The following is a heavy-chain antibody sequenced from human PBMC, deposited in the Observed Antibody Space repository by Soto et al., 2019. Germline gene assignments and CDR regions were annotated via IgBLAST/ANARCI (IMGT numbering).Heavy chain of an antibody. CDR2: IYYSGST. J-gene: IGHJ3*02. Sequence: PSETLSLTCTVSGGSISSYYWSLIRQPPGKGLEWIGYIYYSGSTNYNPSLKSRVTISVDTSKNQFSLKLSSVTAAETAVYYCAREPLILKNAFDISGQGTMVTVSS. CDR3: AREPLILKNAFDI. CDR1: GGSISSYY. V-gene: IGHV4-59*12. D-gene: IGHD2-8*01.